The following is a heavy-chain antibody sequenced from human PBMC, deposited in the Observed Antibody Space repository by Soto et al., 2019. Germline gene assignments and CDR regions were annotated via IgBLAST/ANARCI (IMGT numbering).Heavy chain of an antibody. D-gene: IGHD4-17*01. CDR2: ISGSGDHI. CDR1: GFTFTSYS. Sequence: EVQLVESGGGLVKPGGCLRLSCAASGFTFTSYSMNWVRQAPGKGLEWVSCISGSGDHIYYADSVKGRFTISRDNAENSLSLQMNSLTAEDTAIYYCARDRYGDYAGDFWGQGTLVTVAS. CDR3: ARDRYGDYAGDF. J-gene: IGHJ4*02. V-gene: IGHV3-21*01.